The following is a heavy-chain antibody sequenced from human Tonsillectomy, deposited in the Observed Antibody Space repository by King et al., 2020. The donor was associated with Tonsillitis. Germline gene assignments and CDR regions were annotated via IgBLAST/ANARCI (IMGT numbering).Heavy chain of an antibody. CDR2: IYYSGST. J-gene: IGHJ4*02. CDR3: ARGRGISPWGGSGSSYFDF. V-gene: IGHV4-59*01. Sequence: QLQESGPGLVKPSETLSLTCTVSGGSISTYYWSWIRPPPGKGLDWIGYIYYSGSTNYNPSLKSRVTISVDTSKNQFSLKLSSVTAADTAVYYCARGRGISPWGGSGSSYFDFWGQGTLVTVSS. CDR1: GGSISTYY. D-gene: IGHD3-10*01.